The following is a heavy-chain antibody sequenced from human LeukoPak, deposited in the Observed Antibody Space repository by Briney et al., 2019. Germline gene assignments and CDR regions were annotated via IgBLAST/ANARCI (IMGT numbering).Heavy chain of an antibody. Sequence: SETLSLTCTVSGGSISSYYWSWIRQPPGKGLEWIGYIYYSGSTNYNPSLKSRVTISVDTSKNQFSLKLSSVTAADTAVYYCARHLGGEREQLVLGGRFDPWGQGTLVTVSS. CDR3: ARHLGGEREQLVLGGRFDP. J-gene: IGHJ5*02. CDR1: GGSISSYY. V-gene: IGHV4-59*08. CDR2: IYYSGST. D-gene: IGHD6-6*01.